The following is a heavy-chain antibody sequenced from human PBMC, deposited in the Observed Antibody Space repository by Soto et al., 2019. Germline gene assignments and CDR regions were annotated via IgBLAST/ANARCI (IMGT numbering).Heavy chain of an antibody. V-gene: IGHV1-2*04. CDR1: GYTFTGYY. Sequence: ASVKVSCKASGYTFTGYYMHWVRQAPGQGLEWMGWINPNSGGTNYAQKFQGWVTMIRDTSISTAYMELSRLRSDDTAVYYCARDRILWSAAPDPGAFDIWGQGTMVTVSS. D-gene: IGHD2-21*01. CDR2: INPNSGGT. J-gene: IGHJ3*02. CDR3: ARDRILWSAAPDPGAFDI.